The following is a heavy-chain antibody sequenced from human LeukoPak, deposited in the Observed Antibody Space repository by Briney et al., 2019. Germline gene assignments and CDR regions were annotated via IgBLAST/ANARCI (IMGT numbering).Heavy chain of an antibody. J-gene: IGHJ4*02. CDR1: GGSISSSDYY. D-gene: IGHD3-22*01. CDR2: MFYNGAT. V-gene: IGHV4-39*07. CDR3: ARGIRGYYDSSGYYSRIYYFDY. Sequence: PSETLSLTCSVSGGSISSSDYYWGWIRQPPGKGLEWIGTMFYNGATKSNPSLSSRVTMSIDTSKNQFSLKLRSVTAADTAVYYCARGIRGYYDSSGYYSRIYYFDYWGQGTLVTVSS.